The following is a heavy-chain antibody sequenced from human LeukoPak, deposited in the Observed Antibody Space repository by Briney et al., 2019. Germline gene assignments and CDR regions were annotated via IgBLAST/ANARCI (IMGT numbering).Heavy chain of an antibody. V-gene: IGHV1-2*02. Sequence: ASVKVSCKASGFTFTDYYMHWVRQAPGQGLEWVGWINPNSGATAYAQKFQGRVTVTRDTPINTAYTDLSMLTSDDTAMYYCAREASGWYAYWGQGTLVTVSS. CDR1: GFTFTDYY. CDR2: INPNSGAT. J-gene: IGHJ4*02. D-gene: IGHD6-19*01. CDR3: AREASGWYAY.